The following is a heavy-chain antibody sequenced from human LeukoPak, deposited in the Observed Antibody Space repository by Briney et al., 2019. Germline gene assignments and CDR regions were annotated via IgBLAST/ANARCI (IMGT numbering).Heavy chain of an antibody. CDR3: AREQDRSGGSCYSVPDY. CDR2: ISSSSSYI. CDR1: RFTFSTYS. V-gene: IGHV3-21*01. D-gene: IGHD2-15*01. J-gene: IGHJ4*02. Sequence: PGGSLRLSCAASRFTFSTYSMNWVRQAPGKGLEWVSSISSSSSYIYYADSVKGRFTISRDNAKNSLYLQMNSLRAEDTAVYYCAREQDRSGGSCYSVPDYWGQGTLVTVSS.